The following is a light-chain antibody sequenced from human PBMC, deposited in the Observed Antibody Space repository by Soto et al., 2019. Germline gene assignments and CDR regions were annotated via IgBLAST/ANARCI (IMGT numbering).Light chain of an antibody. J-gene: IGLJ2*01. Sequence: QSVLTQPASLSAPPGEKVTISCSGRGSNIGRNYVSWYRQFPGTAPQLLIYDDSKRHSGVPDRLSGSRYGTSASLAIAGLQPGDAAVYYCGTWDESLGAGVFGGGTKLTVL. V-gene: IGLV1-51*01. CDR3: GTWDESLGAGV. CDR2: DDS. CDR1: GSNIGRNY.